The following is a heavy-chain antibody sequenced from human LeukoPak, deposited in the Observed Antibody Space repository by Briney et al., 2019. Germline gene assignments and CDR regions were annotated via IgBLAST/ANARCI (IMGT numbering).Heavy chain of an antibody. CDR1: GGSISSGDYY. CDR2: IYYSGST. Sequence: SETLSLTCTVSGGSISSGDYYWRWIRQPPGKGLEWIGYIYYSGSTYYNPSLKSRVTISVDTSKNQFSLKLSSVTAADTAVYYCARGSLYDFWSGYYRGGFDYWGQGTLVTVSS. J-gene: IGHJ4*02. D-gene: IGHD3-3*01. V-gene: IGHV4-30-4*08. CDR3: ARGSLYDFWSGYYRGGFDY.